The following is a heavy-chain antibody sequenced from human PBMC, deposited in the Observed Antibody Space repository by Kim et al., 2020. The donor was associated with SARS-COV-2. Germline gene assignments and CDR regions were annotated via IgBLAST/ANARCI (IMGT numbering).Heavy chain of an antibody. CDR3: ARGRTNIVARTYYFDY. J-gene: IGHJ4*02. V-gene: IGHV4-34*01. D-gene: IGHD5-12*01. Sequence: SETLSLTCAVYGGSFSGYYWSWIRQPPGKGLEWIGEINHSGSTNYNPSLKSRVTISVDTSKNQFSLKLSSVTAADTAVYYCARGRTNIVARTYYFDYWAQGTLVTVSS. CDR2: INHSGST. CDR1: GGSFSGYY.